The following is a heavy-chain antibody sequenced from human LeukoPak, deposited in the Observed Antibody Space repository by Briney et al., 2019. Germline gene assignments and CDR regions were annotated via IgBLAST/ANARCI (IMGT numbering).Heavy chain of an antibody. CDR1: GGSFSGYY. V-gene: IGHV4-34*01. CDR3: ARLSRYSSRDWYFDL. J-gene: IGHJ2*01. CDR2: INHSGST. D-gene: IGHD6-13*01. Sequence: PSETLSLTCAVYGGSFSGYYWSWIRQPPGKGLEWIGEINHSGSTKYNPSLKSRVTISVDTSKNQFSLKLSSVTAADTAVYYCARLSRYSSRDWYFDLWGRGTLVTVSS.